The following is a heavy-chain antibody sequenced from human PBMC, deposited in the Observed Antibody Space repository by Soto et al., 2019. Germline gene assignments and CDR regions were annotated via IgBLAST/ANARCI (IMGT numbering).Heavy chain of an antibody. J-gene: IGHJ4*02. D-gene: IGHD6-19*01. CDR3: AKERPVAGPLDY. CDR2: ISWNSGSI. V-gene: IGHV3-9*01. Sequence: EVQLVESGGGLVQPGRSLRLSCAASGFTFDDYAMHWVRQAPGKGLEWVSGISWNSGSIGYADSVKGRFTIPRDNAKNSLYPQMNSLRAEDPALYYCAKERPVAGPLDYWGQGTLVTVSS. CDR1: GFTFDDYA.